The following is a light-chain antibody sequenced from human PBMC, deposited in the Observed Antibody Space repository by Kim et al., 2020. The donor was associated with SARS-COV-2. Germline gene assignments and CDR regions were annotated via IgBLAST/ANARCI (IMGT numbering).Light chain of an antibody. J-gene: IGLJ3*02. CDR1: SLRTYY. V-gene: IGLV3-19*01. CDR3: NSRDSSGNHLV. CDR2: GKD. Sequence: ALGQTVRITCQGDSLRTYYATWYQQKPGQAPILVFYGKDNRPSGIPDRFSGSSSGNTASLTITGAQAEDEADYYCNSRDSSGNHLVFGGGTQLTVL.